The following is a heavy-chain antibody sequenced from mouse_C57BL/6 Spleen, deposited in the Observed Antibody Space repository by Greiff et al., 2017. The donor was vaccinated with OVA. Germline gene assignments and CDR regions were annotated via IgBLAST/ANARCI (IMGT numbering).Heavy chain of an antibody. J-gene: IGHJ3*01. Sequence: QVQLQQPGAVLVTPGASVKMSCKASGYTFTSYWMNWVKQRPGQGLEWIGVIDPSDSYTNYNQKFKGKSTLTEDKSSSTAYMQLSSLTSEDSAVYYCARGNCSSPFADWGQGTLVTVSA. CDR3: ARGNCSSPFAD. D-gene: IGHD1-1*01. CDR1: GYTFTSYW. V-gene: IGHV1-69*01. CDR2: IDPSDSYT.